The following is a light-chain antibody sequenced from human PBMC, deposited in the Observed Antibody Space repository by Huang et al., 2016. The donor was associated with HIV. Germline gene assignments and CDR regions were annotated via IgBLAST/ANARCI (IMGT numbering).Light chain of an antibody. CDR2: AAS. CDR1: QGISNS. J-gene: IGKJ2*01. CDR3: QQYYSTPGF. Sequence: DIQMTQSPFSLSASVGDRVTITCRASQGISNSLAWYQQKPGKDPELLLYAASTLQSGVASRFSVSGSGTDYTLTISSLQPEDFATYYCQQYYSTPGFFGQGTKLEIK. V-gene: IGKV1-NL1*01.